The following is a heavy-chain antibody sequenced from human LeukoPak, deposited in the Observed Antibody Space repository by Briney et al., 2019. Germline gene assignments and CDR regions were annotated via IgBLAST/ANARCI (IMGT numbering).Heavy chain of an antibody. D-gene: IGHD4/OR15-4a*01. CDR1: GDSISSYY. Sequence: SETLSLTCTVSGDSISSYYWSWIRQPPGKGPEWIGYIYNSGSTNYNPSLKSRVTMSVDTSKNHMSLKLSSVTAADTAMYYCARSTMVNTATGWFDPWGQGTLVTVSS. CDR2: IYNSGST. CDR3: ARSTMVNTATGWFDP. J-gene: IGHJ5*02. V-gene: IGHV4-59*12.